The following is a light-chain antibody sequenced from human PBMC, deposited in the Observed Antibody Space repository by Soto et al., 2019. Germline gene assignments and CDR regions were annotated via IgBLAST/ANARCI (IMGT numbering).Light chain of an antibody. CDR1: QSVGSN. Sequence: EIVLTQSPGTLSLSPGERATLSCRASQSVGSNLAWYQQKPGQAPRLLIYDSFNRATGIPARFSGSGSGTDFTLTISSLEPEDFAVYYCQQRSNWWTFGQGTKVDIK. CDR3: QQRSNWWT. CDR2: DSF. J-gene: IGKJ1*01. V-gene: IGKV3-11*01.